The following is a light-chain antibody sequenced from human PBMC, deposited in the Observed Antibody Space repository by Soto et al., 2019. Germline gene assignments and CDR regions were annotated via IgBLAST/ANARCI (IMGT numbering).Light chain of an antibody. CDR3: QQYYSTPF. Sequence: DIVMTQSPDSLAVSLGERATINCKSSQSVLYSSNNKNYLAWYQQKPGQPPKLLIYWASTRESGVPDRFSGSGSGTDFTPTISSLQAEDVAVYYCQQYYSTPFFGGGTKVEIK. CDR1: QSVLYSSNNKNY. V-gene: IGKV4-1*01. CDR2: WAS. J-gene: IGKJ4*01.